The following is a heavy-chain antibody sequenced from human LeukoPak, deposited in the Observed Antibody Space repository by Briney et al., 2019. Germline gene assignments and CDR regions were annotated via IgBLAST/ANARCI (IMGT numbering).Heavy chain of an antibody. CDR1: GFTFSSYS. Sequence: GGSLRLSCAASGFTFSSYSMNWVRQAPGKGLEWVSSISSSSSYIYYADSVKGRFTISRDNAKNSLYLQMNSLRAEDTAVYYCARDRREGYCSSTSCYYYYGMDVWGQGTTVTVSS. CDR3: ARDRREGYCSSTSCYYYYGMDV. J-gene: IGHJ6*02. D-gene: IGHD2-2*01. CDR2: ISSSSSYI. V-gene: IGHV3-21*01.